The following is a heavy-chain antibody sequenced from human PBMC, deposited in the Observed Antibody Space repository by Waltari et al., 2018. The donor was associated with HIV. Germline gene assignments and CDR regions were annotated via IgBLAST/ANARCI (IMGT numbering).Heavy chain of an antibody. CDR2: MNPNTANT. V-gene: IGHV1-8*01. Sequence: QVQLVQSGAEVKKPGASVKVSCKASGYTLPSYDINWVRQAPGQGFEWMGWMNPNTANTGYAHSLQGRVTSTRNTSIGTAYRELSSLRSEDTAVYYCARNGVRGDRYFDYWGQGTLVTVSS. D-gene: IGHD3-16*01. CDR3: ARNGVRGDRYFDY. J-gene: IGHJ4*02. CDR1: GYTLPSYD.